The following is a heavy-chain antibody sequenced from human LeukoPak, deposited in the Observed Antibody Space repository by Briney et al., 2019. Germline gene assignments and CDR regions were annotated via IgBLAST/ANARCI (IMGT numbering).Heavy chain of an antibody. CDR3: ARAGGLFSPFGY. V-gene: IGHV4-31*03. CDR2: IYYSGST. Sequence: PSETLSLTCTVSGGSISSGGYYWSWIRQHPGKGLEWIGYIYYSGSTYYNPSLKSRVTISVDMSKNQFSLKLSSVTAADTAVYYCARAGGLFSPFGYWGQGTLVTVSS. CDR1: GGSISSGGYY. J-gene: IGHJ4*02. D-gene: IGHD3-16*01.